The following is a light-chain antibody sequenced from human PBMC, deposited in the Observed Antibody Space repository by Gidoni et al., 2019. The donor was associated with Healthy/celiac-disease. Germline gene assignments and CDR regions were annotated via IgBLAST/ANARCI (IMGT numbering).Light chain of an antibody. V-gene: IGLV2-8*01. Sequence: QSALTQPPSASGFPGQSVTISCTGTSSDVGGYNYVSWYQQHPGKAPKLMIYEVSKRPSGVPDRFSGSKSGNTASLTVSGLQAEDEADYYCSSYAGSNIRYVFGTGTKVTVL. CDR1: SSDVGGYNY. CDR3: SSYAGSNIRYV. J-gene: IGLJ1*01. CDR2: EVS.